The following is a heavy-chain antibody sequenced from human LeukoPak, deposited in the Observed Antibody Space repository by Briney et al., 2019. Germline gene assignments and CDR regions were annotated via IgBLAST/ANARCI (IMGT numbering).Heavy chain of an antibody. CDR2: IYNDGST. J-gene: IGHJ3*02. CDR3: ARNILFAFDI. D-gene: IGHD2/OR15-2a*01. CDR1: GLTVSSSY. Sequence: GGSLRLSCAASGLTVSSSYMSWVRQAPGKGLEWVSIIYNDGSTYYADSMKGRFTISRDNSKNTLYLQVNSPRAEDTAMYYCARNILFAFDIRGQGTMVTVSS. V-gene: IGHV3-53*01.